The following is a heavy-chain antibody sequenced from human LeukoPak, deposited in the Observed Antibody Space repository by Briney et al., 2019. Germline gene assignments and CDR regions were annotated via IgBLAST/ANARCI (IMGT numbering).Heavy chain of an antibody. J-gene: IGHJ4*02. CDR2: IYYSGST. CDR3: ARGPTSGHWGTSDY. CDR1: GGSISSYC. V-gene: IGHV4-59*01. D-gene: IGHD3-16*01. Sequence: PSETLSLTCTVSGGSISSYCWSWIRQPPGKGLEWIGYIYYSGSTNYNPSLKSRVTISVDTSKNQFSLKLSSVTAADTAVYYCARGPTSGHWGTSDYWGQGTLVTVSS.